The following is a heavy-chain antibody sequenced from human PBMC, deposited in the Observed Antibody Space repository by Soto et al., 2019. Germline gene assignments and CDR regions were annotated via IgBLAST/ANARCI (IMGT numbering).Heavy chain of an antibody. J-gene: IGHJ4*02. CDR3: AHRRGDISLYDY. D-gene: IGHD3-16*01. CDR1: GFSLSTSGVG. CDR2: IYWDDDK. Sequence: QITLKESGPTLVKPTQTLTLTCTFSGFSLSTSGVGVGWIRQPPGKALEWLALIYWDDDKRYSPSLKSRLTIXTXISKNQVVLTMTNMDPVDTATYYCAHRRGDISLYDYWGQGTLVTVSS. V-gene: IGHV2-5*02.